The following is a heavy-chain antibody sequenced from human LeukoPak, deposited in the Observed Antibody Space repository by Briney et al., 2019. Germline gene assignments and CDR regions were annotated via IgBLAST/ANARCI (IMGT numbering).Heavy chain of an antibody. CDR1: GFTFSDYY. CDR2: ISGGSSTI. J-gene: IGHJ4*02. D-gene: IGHD2-15*01. CDR3: ARRGSGRHFDF. Sequence: GGSLRLSCAASGFTFSDYYMSWIRQAPGKGLEWVSYISGGSSTIYYADSLKDRFTVSRDNAKNSLYLLMNSLRAEDTAVYYCARRGSGRHFDFWGQGTLVTVSS. V-gene: IGHV3-11*01.